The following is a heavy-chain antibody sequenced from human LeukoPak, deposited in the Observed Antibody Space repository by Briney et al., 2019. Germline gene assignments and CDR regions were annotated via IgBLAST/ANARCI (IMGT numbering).Heavy chain of an antibody. CDR1: GGSISSYY. CDR3: ARDGQSGYDSYYYYYYMDV. J-gene: IGHJ6*03. V-gene: IGHV4-4*07. D-gene: IGHD5-12*01. Sequence: SETLSLTCTVSGGSISSYYWSWIRQPAGKGLEWIGRIYTSGSTNYNPSLKSRVTMSVDTSKNQFSLKLSSVTAADTAVYYCARDGQSGYDSYYYYYYMDVWGKGTTVTVSS. CDR2: IYTSGST.